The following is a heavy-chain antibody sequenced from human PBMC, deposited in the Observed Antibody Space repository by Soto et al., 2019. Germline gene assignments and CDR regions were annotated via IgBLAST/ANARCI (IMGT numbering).Heavy chain of an antibody. V-gene: IGHV1-8*01. D-gene: IGHD2-2*01. J-gene: IGHJ6*03. Sequence: ASVKVSCKASGYTFTSYDINWVRQATGQGLEWMGWMNPNSGNTGYAQKFQGRVTMTRNTSISTAYMELSSLRSEDTAVYYCAIVPAAMFGQPYYYMDVWGKGTTVTVSS. CDR2: MNPNSGNT. CDR3: AIVPAAMFGQPYYYMDV. CDR1: GYTFTSYD.